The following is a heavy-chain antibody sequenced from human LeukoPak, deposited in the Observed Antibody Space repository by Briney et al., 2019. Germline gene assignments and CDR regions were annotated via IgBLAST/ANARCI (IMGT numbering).Heavy chain of an antibody. CDR1: GFTFSGYW. D-gene: IGHD5-12*01. CDR2: INPDGSRT. Sequence: GGSLRLSCAAPGFTFSGYWMHWVRQTPGKRLVWVSRINPDGSRTSYVDSVKGRFTVSRDNAKNTLYLQMNSLRAEDTAVYYCARDGRGSAFDIWGQGTMVTVSS. J-gene: IGHJ3*02. V-gene: IGHV3-74*01. CDR3: ARDGRGSAFDI.